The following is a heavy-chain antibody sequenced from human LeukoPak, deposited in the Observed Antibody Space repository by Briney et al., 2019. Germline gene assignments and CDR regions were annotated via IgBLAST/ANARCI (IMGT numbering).Heavy chain of an antibody. J-gene: IGHJ6*03. CDR3: ARDGRDIVVVPAAGPEAGPGFYYYYYMDV. V-gene: IGHV3-30*03. Sequence: GGSLRLSCAASGFTFSSYGRHWVRQAPGKGLEGVAVISYDGSNKYYADSVNGRFTISRDNSKNTLYLQINSLRDEDTAVYHCARDGRDIVVVPAAGPEAGPGFYYYYYMDVWGKGTTVTVSS. D-gene: IGHD2-2*01. CDR1: GFTFSSYG. CDR2: ISYDGSNK.